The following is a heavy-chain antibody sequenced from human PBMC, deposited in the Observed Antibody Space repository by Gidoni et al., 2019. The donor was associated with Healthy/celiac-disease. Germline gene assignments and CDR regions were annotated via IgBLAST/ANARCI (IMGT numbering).Heavy chain of an antibody. Sequence: EVQLVESGGGLVQPGRSLRLSCAASGFTFADYAMHWVRQAPGKGLEWVSGSSWKSGSIGYADSVKGRFTISRDNAKNSLYLQMNSLRAEDTALYYCAKAVAARPHYYYGMDVWGQGTTVTVSS. CDR3: AKAVAARPHYYYGMDV. J-gene: IGHJ6*02. V-gene: IGHV3-9*01. CDR1: GFTFADYA. D-gene: IGHD6-6*01. CDR2: SSWKSGSI.